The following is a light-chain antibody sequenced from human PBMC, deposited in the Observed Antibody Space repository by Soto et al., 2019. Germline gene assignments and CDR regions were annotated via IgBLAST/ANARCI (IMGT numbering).Light chain of an antibody. CDR1: HSVSSN. Sequence: EIVLTQSPATLSVSPGQRATLSCRASHSVSSNLAWYQQKPGQAPRLLIYGASTRATGIPARFSGSGSGTEFTLTISGLQSEDFAVYCCQQYYKLPWTFGQGTKVDIK. J-gene: IGKJ1*01. CDR3: QQYYKLPWT. V-gene: IGKV3-15*01. CDR2: GAS.